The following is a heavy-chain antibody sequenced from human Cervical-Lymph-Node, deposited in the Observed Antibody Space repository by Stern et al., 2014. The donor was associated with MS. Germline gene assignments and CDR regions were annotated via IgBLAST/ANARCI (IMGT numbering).Heavy chain of an antibody. CDR2: IWYDGSNK. V-gene: IGHV3-33*01. Sequence: QVQLVQSGGGVVQPGRSLRLSCAASGFTFSSSGLHWVRQAPGKGLEWVAVIWYDGSNKYYADSVKGRFTISRDNSKNTLYLQMNSLRAEDTAVYYCARDRGGKGPVDYWGQGTLVTVSS. CDR1: GFTFSSSG. J-gene: IGHJ4*02. D-gene: IGHD3-10*01. CDR3: ARDRGGKGPVDY.